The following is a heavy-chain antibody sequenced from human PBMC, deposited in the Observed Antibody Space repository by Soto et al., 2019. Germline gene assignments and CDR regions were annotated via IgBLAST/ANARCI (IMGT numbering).Heavy chain of an antibody. CDR3: VRDSALWSLQD. V-gene: IGHV3-74*01. D-gene: IGHD3-10*01. CDR2: IIGDGSGS. J-gene: IGHJ4*02. Sequence: EVQLVESGGGLVQPGGSLRLSCTASGFIFSNYWMHWVRQAPGKGLVWVARIIGDGSGSTYADSVKGRFTTSRDNAKNTVYLQMNSPRAEDTAVYYCVRDSALWSLQDWGQGTLVTVSS. CDR1: GFIFSNYW.